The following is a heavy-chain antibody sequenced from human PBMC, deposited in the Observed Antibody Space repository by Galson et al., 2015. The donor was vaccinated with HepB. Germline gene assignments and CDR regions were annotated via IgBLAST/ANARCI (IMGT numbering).Heavy chain of an antibody. V-gene: IGHV3-7*03. J-gene: IGHJ4*02. D-gene: IGHD6-13*01. Sequence: SLRLSCAASGFTFSGWWMSGGPQTPGKGLEWGANINHDGSARYYVDSVEGRFTISRDNVKNSLCLQMNSLRAEDTAVYYCAKDDAGIGMDFWGQGTLVTVSS. CDR2: INHDGSAR. CDR3: AKDDAGIGMDF. CDR1: GFTFSGWW.